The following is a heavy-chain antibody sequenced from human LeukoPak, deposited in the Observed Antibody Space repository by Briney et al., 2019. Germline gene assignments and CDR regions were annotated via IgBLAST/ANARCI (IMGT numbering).Heavy chain of an antibody. V-gene: IGHV4-4*08. CDR3: ARDKAHSYGYYFDP. D-gene: IGHD3-10*01. J-gene: IGHJ4*02. Sequence: SETLSLTCTVSGDAISTYYWNWIRQTPGKGLEWVGHIANGRTDYNPSLKSRAITSVDTSKNQISLRLTSVTAADTAVYHCARDKAHSYGYYFDPWGPGTQVLVSS. CDR2: IANGRT. CDR1: GDAISTYY.